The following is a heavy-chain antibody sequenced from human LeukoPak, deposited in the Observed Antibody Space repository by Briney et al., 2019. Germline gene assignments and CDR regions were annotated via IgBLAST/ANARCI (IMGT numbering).Heavy chain of an antibody. CDR2: LSGSGSTT. J-gene: IGHJ4*01. Sequence: GGSLRLSCEASGFTFSNSAMSWVRQAPGKGLEWVSALSGSGSTTNYADSEQGRFTITRDNSKNTLYLELNSLRAEDTAVYYCAKGVFSSGWSYFDYWGHGTLVTVSS. D-gene: IGHD6-19*01. CDR1: GFTFSNSA. V-gene: IGHV3-23*01. CDR3: AKGVFSSGWSYFDY.